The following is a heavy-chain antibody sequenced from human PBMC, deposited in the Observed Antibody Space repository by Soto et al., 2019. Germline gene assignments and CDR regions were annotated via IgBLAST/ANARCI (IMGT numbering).Heavy chain of an antibody. J-gene: IGHJ4*02. CDR1: GFSVSGNY. CDR3: AREQNYYYDTTGYYMGLFDS. D-gene: IGHD3-22*01. Sequence: EVRLVESGGGLIQPGGSLRLSCAASGFSVSGNYMSWVRQAPGKGLEWVSLIYTGGGTFFADSVKGRFTISRDKSKNTVYLQMNSLRPDDTAVYYCAREQNYYYDTTGYYMGLFDSWGQGTQVTVSS. CDR2: IYTGGGT. V-gene: IGHV3-53*01.